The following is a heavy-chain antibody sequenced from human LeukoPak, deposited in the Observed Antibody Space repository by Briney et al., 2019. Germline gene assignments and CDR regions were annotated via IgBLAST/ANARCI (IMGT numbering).Heavy chain of an antibody. CDR1: GFAFSIYG. D-gene: IGHD6-19*01. J-gene: IGHJ2*01. CDR2: LSGSGGST. Sequence: GGTLRLSCAASGFAFSIYGLSWVRQAPGKGLEWVSALSGSGGSTYYADSVKGRFTISRDNSRNAVFLQMISPRDDDTAIYYCAKIERWLVHGFDLWGRGTLVTVSS. CDR3: AKIERWLVHGFDL. V-gene: IGHV3-23*01.